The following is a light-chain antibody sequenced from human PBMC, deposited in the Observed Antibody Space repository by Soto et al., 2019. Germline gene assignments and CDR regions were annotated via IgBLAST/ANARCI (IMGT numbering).Light chain of an antibody. CDR1: SSDIGGYDF. J-gene: IGLJ2*01. CDR3: SSYAGSNTLA. Sequence: QAVVTQPPSASGSPGQSVTISCTGSSSDIGGYDFVSWYQQHPGKAPKIMIYEVTKRPSGVPDRFSGSKSGNTASLTVSGLQAEDEAEYYCSSYAGSNTLAFGGGTKVTVL. V-gene: IGLV2-8*01. CDR2: EVT.